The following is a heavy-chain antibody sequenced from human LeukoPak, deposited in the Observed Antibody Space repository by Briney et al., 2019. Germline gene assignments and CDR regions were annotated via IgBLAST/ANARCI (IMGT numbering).Heavy chain of an antibody. CDR1: GGSFSGYY. J-gene: IGHJ6*02. V-gene: IGHV4-34*01. Sequence: SETLSLTCAVYGGSFSGYYWSWIRQPPGKGLEWIGEINHSGSTDYNPSLKSRVTISVDTSKTHFSLRLSSVTAADTAVYYCARQRTAPPIYEYYGMDVWGRGTTVTVSS. CDR2: INHSGST. CDR3: ARQRTAPPIYEYYGMDV. D-gene: IGHD3-9*01.